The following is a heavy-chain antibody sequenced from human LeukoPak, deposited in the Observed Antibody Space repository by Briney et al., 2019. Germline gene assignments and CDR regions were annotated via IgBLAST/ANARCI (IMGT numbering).Heavy chain of an antibody. V-gene: IGHV1-46*01. CDR1: GYTFSNYX. CDR3: ARRNGGDYLFFDX. CDR2: INSSCGST. D-gene: IGHD4-17*01. J-gene: IGHJ4*01. Sequence: VSCXXSGYTFSNYXLHWLRQAPGQGLEWMGIINSSCGSTTYAQQFQGRVTMTRDTSTGTVYMELSSLTSEDTAVYYCARRNGGDYLFFDXXG.